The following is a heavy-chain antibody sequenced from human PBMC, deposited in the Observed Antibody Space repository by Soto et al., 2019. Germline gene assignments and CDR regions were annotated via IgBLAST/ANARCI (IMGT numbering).Heavy chain of an antibody. CDR2: IYHSGGT. CDR1: GYCISSGYY. CDR3: ARVGGYGMDV. Sequence: SETLSLTCAVSGYCISSGYYWGWIRQPPGKGLEWIGSIYHSGGTYNNPSLKSRVTISVDTSKNQFSLKLSSVTAADTAVYYCARVGGYGMDVWGQGTTVTVSS. D-gene: IGHD3-10*01. V-gene: IGHV4-38-2*01. J-gene: IGHJ6*02.